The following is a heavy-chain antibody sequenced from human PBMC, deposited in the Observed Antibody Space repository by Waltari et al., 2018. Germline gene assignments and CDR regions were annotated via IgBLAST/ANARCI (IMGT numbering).Heavy chain of an antibody. Sequence: EVQLVESGGGLVQPGSSLRLSCILLGIPFDDYAMQWVRPAPGKGLGWVSGISWDSGKIGYADSVKGRFTISRDNAKNSLYLQMSSLRAEDTALYYCAKGPTSYEGFHIWGQGTMVTVSS. CDR3: AKGPTSYEGFHI. D-gene: IGHD5-12*01. V-gene: IGHV3-9*01. J-gene: IGHJ3*02. CDR1: GIPFDDYA. CDR2: ISWDSGKI.